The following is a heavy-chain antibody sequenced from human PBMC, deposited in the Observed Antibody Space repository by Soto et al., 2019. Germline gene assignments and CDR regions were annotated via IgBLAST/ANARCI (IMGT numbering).Heavy chain of an antibody. D-gene: IGHD3-16*01. CDR1: GFTFSTYA. CDR3: AKDHWGSY. CDR2: ISSSGGST. Sequence: EMQLLESGGGLVQPGGSLRLSCAASGFTFSTYAMSWVRQAPGKGLEWVSAISSSGGSTYYADSVKGRFTISRDNSKNTLYLQMNSLRAEDTALYYSAKDHWGSYSGQGTLVTVSS. J-gene: IGHJ4*02. V-gene: IGHV3-23*01.